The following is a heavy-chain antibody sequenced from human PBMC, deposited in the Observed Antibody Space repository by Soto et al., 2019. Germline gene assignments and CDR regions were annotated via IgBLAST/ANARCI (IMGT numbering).Heavy chain of an antibody. J-gene: IGHJ4*02. D-gene: IGHD6-13*01. CDR2: IYDSGST. V-gene: IGHV4-59*08. CDR1: GGSISSSY. Sequence: SETLSLTCTVSGGSISSSYWSWIRQPPGKGLEWIGYIYDSGSTYYNSSLKSRVTMSVDTSKNQFSLKLSSVTAADTAVYYCAQQLIYWGQGTPVTVSS. CDR3: AQQLIY.